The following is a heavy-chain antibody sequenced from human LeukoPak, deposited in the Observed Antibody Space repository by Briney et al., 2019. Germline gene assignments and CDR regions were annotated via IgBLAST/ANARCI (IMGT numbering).Heavy chain of an antibody. CDR1: GFIFSSYD. CDR3: AKDGLMRFFDY. Sequence: PGGSLRLSCAASGFIFSSYDMYWVRQAPGKGLEWVAVISNDGNNKQYADSAKGRFTISRDNSKNTLYLQMNSLRADDTAVYHCAKDGLMRFFDYWGQGTLVTVSS. J-gene: IGHJ4*02. CDR2: ISNDGNNK. V-gene: IGHV3-30*18. D-gene: IGHD2-8*01.